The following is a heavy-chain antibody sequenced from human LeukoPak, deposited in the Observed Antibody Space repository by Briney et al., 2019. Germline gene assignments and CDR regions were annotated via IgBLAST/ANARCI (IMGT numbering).Heavy chain of an antibody. CDR2: ISGSGATT. CDR3: AKDKATVAAKGPFDY. D-gene: IGHD2-15*01. J-gene: IGHJ4*02. V-gene: IGHV3-23*01. Sequence: GGSLILSSPASAFIFSNYAMTLIRQAPGMGLDRDSSISGSGATTYYADSVKGRFTISRDNSKNTLFLQFNSLRAEDTAVYYCAKDKATVAAKGPFDYWGQGTLVTVSS. CDR1: AFIFSNYA.